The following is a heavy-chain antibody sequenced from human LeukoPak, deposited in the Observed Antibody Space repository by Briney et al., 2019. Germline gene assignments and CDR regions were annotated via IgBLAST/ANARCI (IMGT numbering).Heavy chain of an antibody. CDR1: GFTFSSTD. D-gene: IGHD2-2*01. CDR3: VSGSDCRRSSCYGGILGHFDL. Sequence: GGSLRLSCAASGFTFSSTDLHWVRQGIGEGLEWVSAIGTIGDTYYADSVKGRFTISREDAKNSLYLQMNSLSAGDTAVYYCVSGSDCRRSSCYGGILGHFDLWGRGTLVTVS. J-gene: IGHJ2*01. CDR2: IGTIGDT. V-gene: IGHV3-13*01.